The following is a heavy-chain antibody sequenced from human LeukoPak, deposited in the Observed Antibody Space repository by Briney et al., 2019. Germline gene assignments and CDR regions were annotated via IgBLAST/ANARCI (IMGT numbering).Heavy chain of an antibody. V-gene: IGHV3-49*03. CDR3: TRVIVPAALDY. D-gene: IGHD2-2*01. CDR2: IRSKAYGGTT. Sequence: LSLTCAVYGGSFSGYYWSWIRQPPGKGLEWVGFIRSKAYGGTTEYAASVKGRFTISRDDSKSIAYLQMNSLKTEDTAVYYCTRVIVPAALDYWGQGTLVTVSS. CDR1: GGSFSGYY. J-gene: IGHJ4*02.